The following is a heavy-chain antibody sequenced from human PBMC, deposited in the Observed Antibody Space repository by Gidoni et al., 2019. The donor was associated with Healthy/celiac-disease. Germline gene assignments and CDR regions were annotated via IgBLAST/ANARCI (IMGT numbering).Heavy chain of an antibody. D-gene: IGHD4-4*01. CDR2: IIPIFGTA. V-gene: IGHV1-69*01. Sequence: QVQLVQSGAEVKKPGSSVKVSCKASGGTFSSYAISWVRQAPGQGLEWMGGIIPIFGTANYAQKFQGRVTITADESTSTAYMELSSLRSEDTAVYYCARESATVTTRWFDPWGQGTLVTVSS. CDR3: ARESATVTTRWFDP. CDR1: GGTFSSYA. J-gene: IGHJ5*02.